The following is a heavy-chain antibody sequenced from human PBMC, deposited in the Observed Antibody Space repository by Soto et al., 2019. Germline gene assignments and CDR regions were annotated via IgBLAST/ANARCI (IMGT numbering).Heavy chain of an antibody. J-gene: IGHJ6*02. CDR2: THYSGSV. CDR1: GGSIGRAYYY. D-gene: IGHD4-17*01. V-gene: IGHV4-30-4*01. CDR3: VREDDGGDRDYYGLDV. Sequence: SETLCLTCSVSGGSIGRAYYYWTWILQTPGKGLEWIGYTHYSGSVYYNPSLQSRVTMSVDTSKNLFSLKLGSVTAADTAVYFCVREDDGGDRDYYGLDVWGQGTTVTVSS.